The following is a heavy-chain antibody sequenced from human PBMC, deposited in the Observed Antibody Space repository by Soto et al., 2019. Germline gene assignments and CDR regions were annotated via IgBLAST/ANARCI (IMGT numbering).Heavy chain of an antibody. Sequence: GGSLRLSCAASGFTFSSYWMHWVRQVPGKGLVWVSRINSDGRTTNYTDSVKGRFIMSRDNAKSTVYLQMNSLRAEDTAVYYCVRGYSGTYRIDFWGQGALVTVS. J-gene: IGHJ4*02. CDR1: GFTFSSYW. V-gene: IGHV3-74*01. D-gene: IGHD1-26*01. CDR3: VRGYSGTYRIDF. CDR2: INSDGRTT.